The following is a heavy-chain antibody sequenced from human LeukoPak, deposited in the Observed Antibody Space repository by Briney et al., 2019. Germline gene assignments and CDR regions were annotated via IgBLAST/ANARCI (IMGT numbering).Heavy chain of an antibody. CDR1: GYTFTSYG. J-gene: IGHJ3*02. V-gene: IGHV1-18*01. D-gene: IGHD4-23*01. CDR3: ARIGQVVTLDAFDI. Sequence: ASVKVSCKASGYTFTSYGISWVRQAPGQGLEWMGWISAYNGNTNYAQKLQGRVTMTTDTSTSTAYMELRSLRSDDAAVYYCARIGQVVTLDAFDIWGQGTMVTVSS. CDR2: ISAYNGNT.